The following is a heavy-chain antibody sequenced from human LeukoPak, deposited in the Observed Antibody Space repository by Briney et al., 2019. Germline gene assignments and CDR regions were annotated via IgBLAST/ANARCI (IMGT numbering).Heavy chain of an antibody. Sequence: SETLSLTCAVYGGSFSGYYWSWIRQTPGKGLEWIGEVTHSGRTNSNPSLKSRVTMSVDTSKNQFSLKLSSVTAADTAVYYCARDSGSYFFDYWGQGTLVTVSS. CDR3: ARDSGSYFFDY. V-gene: IGHV4-34*01. D-gene: IGHD1-26*01. CDR1: GGSFSGYY. J-gene: IGHJ4*02. CDR2: VTHSGRT.